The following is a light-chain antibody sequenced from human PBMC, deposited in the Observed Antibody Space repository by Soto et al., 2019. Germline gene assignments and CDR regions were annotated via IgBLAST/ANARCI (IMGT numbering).Light chain of an antibody. CDR1: QGISSY. V-gene: IGKV1-9*01. J-gene: IGKJ3*01. CDR3: QQLNS. CDR2: AAA. Sequence: IQLTQSPSSLSASVGDRVTITCRASQGISSYLSWYQQKPGKAPKLLIYAAATLQSGVPSRFSGSGSGTDFTLTISSLQPEDFATYYCQQLNSFGPGTKVDIK.